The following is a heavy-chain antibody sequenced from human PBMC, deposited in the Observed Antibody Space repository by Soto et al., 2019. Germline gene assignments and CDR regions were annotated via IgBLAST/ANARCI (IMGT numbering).Heavy chain of an antibody. Sequence: GGSLRLSCAASGFTFSSYWMSWVRQAPGKGLEWVANIKQDGSEKYYVDSVKGRFTISRDNAKNSLYLQMNSLRAEDTAVYYCARESITIFGVLLLDYWGQGTLVTVSS. CDR2: IKQDGSEK. CDR1: GFTFSSYW. J-gene: IGHJ4*02. D-gene: IGHD3-3*01. V-gene: IGHV3-7*01. CDR3: ARESITIFGVLLLDY.